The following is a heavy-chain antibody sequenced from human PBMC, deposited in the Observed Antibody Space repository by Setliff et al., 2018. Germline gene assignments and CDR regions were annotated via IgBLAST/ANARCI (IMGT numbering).Heavy chain of an antibody. CDR1: GGSFSGYY. CDR2: INHSGST. CDR3: ARYQGWRLRGYGIDY. D-gene: IGHD3-10*01. Sequence: SETLSLTCAVYGGSFSGYYWSWIRQPPGKGLEWIGQINHSGSTNYNPSLKSRVTISVDTSKNQFSLKLSSVTAADTALYYCARYQGWRLRGYGIDYWGQGTLVTVSS. J-gene: IGHJ4*02. V-gene: IGHV4-34*01.